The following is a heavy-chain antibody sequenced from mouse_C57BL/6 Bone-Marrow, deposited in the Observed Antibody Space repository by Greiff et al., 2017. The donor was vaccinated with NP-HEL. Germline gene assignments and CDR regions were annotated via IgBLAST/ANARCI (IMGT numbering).Heavy chain of an antibody. CDR3: ARVAADYGAGFAY. D-gene: IGHD1-1*01. CDR1: GYTFTSYG. J-gene: IGHJ3*01. Sequence: QVQLQQSGAELARPGASVKLSCKASGYTFTSYGISWVKQSTGQGLEWIGEIYPRSGNTYYNEKFKGKATLTADKSSSTAYMELRSLTSEDSAVYFCARVAADYGAGFAYWGQGTLVTVSA. V-gene: IGHV1-81*01. CDR2: IYPRSGNT.